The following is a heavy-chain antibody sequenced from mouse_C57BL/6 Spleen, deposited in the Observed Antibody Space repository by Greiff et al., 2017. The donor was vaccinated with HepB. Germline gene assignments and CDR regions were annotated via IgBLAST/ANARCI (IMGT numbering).Heavy chain of an antibody. CDR3: TKYDYDRAWFAY. CDR2: IYPGSGNI. CDR1: GYSFTSYY. Sequence: QVQLQQSGPELVKPGASVKISCKASGYSFTSYYIHWVKQRPGQGLEWIGWIYPGSGNIKYNEKFKGKATLTADTSSSTAYMQLSSLTSEDTAVYYCTKYDYDRAWFAYWGQGTLVTVSA. V-gene: IGHV1-66*01. D-gene: IGHD2-4*01. J-gene: IGHJ3*01.